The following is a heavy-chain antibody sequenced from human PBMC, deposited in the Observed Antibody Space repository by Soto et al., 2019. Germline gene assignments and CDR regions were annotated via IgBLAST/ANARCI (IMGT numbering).Heavy chain of an antibody. CDR3: ARRVTGTNNWFDP. CDR2: ISSSSSYI. CDR1: GFTFSSYS. Sequence: GGSLRLSCAASGFTFSSYSMNWVRQAPGEGLEWVSSISSSSSYIYYADSVKGRFTISRDNAKNSLYLQMNSLRAEDTAVYYCARRVTGTNNWFDPWGQGTLVTVSS. V-gene: IGHV3-21*01. D-gene: IGHD1-20*01. J-gene: IGHJ5*02.